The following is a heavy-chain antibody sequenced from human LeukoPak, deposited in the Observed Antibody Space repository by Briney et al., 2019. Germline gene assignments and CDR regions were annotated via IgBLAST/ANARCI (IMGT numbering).Heavy chain of an antibody. CDR2: INPNSGGT. CDR3: ARGGSRWLPTGLLDY. D-gene: IGHD5-24*01. V-gene: IGHV1-2*02. CDR1: GYTFTSYG. Sequence: GASVKVSCKASGYTFTSYGISWVRQAPGQGLEWMGWINPNSGGTNYAQKFQGRVTMTRDTSISTAYMELSRLRSDDTAVYYCARGGSRWLPTGLLDYWGQGTLVTVSS. J-gene: IGHJ4*02.